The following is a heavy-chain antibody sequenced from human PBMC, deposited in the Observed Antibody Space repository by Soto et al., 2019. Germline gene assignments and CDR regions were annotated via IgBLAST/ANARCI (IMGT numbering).Heavy chain of an antibody. Sequence: ASVEVSCKASGYTFTGYYMHWVRQAPGQGLEWMGWINPNSGGTNYAQKFQGRVTMTRDTSISTAYMELSRLRSDDTAVYYCARVLARRRYYYYGMDVWGQGTTVTVSS. D-gene: IGHD6-6*01. CDR2: INPNSGGT. J-gene: IGHJ6*02. CDR1: GYTFTGYY. CDR3: ARVLARRRYYYYGMDV. V-gene: IGHV1-2*02.